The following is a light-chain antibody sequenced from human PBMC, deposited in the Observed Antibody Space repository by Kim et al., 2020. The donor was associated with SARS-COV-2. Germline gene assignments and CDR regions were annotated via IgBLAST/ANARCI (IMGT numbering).Light chain of an antibody. CDR3: QQSYRSPPA. CDR2: GAS. CDR1: QSISRE. Sequence: ATIGDRVTMTGRESQSISREFNRDQKRPGEAPKLLSYGASNLQSGVPSRFSGSGAGTDFTLTISSRQPEDCATYYCQQSYRSPPAFGQGTKVEIK. J-gene: IGKJ1*01. V-gene: IGKV1-39*01.